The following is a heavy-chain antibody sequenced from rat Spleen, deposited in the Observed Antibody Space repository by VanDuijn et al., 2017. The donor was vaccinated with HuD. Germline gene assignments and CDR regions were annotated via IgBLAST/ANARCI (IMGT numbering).Heavy chain of an antibody. CDR2: ISYDGSNT. CDR1: GFTFSDYF. D-gene: IGHD1-1*01. J-gene: IGHJ2*01. V-gene: IGHV5-29*01. Sequence: EVQLVESDGGLVQPGRSLKLSCAASGFTFSDYFMAWVRQVPTKGLEWVATISYDGSNTYYRDSVKGRFTVSRDNAKSTLYLQMNSLRSEDTATYYCARLYDYSGDYWGQGVMVTVSS. CDR3: ARLYDYSGDY.